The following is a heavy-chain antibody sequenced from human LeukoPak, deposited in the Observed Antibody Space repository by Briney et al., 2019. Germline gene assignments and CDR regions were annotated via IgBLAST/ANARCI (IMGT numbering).Heavy chain of an antibody. D-gene: IGHD3-3*01. V-gene: IGHV3-30-3*01. CDR2: ISYDGSNK. J-gene: IGHJ4*02. CDR1: GFTFSSYA. CDR3: ARDTSGYYTEYYLDY. Sequence: GGSLRLSCAAYGFTFSSYAMHWVRQAPGKGLEWVAVISYDGSNKYYADSVKGRFTISRDNSKNTLYLQMNSLRAEDTAVYYCARDTSGYYTEYYLDYWGQGTLVTVSS.